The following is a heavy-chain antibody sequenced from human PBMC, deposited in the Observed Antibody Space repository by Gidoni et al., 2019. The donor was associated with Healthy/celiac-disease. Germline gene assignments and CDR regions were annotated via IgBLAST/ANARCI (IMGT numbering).Heavy chain of an antibody. CDR3: AKDHKPRYSSSLWSAMSDY. J-gene: IGHJ4*02. CDR1: GFTFSCPA. D-gene: IGHD6-13*01. Sequence: EVQLLDSWRGLVQPGGSLRFSCSASGFTFSCPALCWVRQAPGKGLEWVSAISGSGGSTYYADSVKGRFTISRDNSKNTLYLQMNSLRAEDTAVYYCAKDHKPRYSSSLWSAMSDYWGQGTLVTVSS. CDR2: ISGSGGST. V-gene: IGHV3-23*01.